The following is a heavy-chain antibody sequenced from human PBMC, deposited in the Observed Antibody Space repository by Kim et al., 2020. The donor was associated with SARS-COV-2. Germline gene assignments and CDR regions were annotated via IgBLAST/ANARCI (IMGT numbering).Heavy chain of an antibody. V-gene: IGHV3-33*01. J-gene: IGHJ4*02. CDR3: ARTSGGYHSEFDY. CDR1: GFTFSNYG. CDR2: MWYDGSNK. D-gene: IGHD2-2*01. Sequence: GGSLRLSCAASGFTFSNYGMHWVRQAPGKGLEWVALMWYDGSNKYYADSMKGRFTISRDISKNTLYLQMNSLRAEDTAVYYCARTSGGYHSEFDYRGQGTLVTVSS.